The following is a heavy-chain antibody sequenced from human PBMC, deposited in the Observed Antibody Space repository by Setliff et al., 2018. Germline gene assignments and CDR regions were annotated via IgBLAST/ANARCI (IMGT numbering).Heavy chain of an antibody. D-gene: IGHD3-10*01. CDR2: VDPKDGQA. Sequence: ASVKVSCKGSEYRFIVYYIHWVRQTPGKGLEWMGRVDPKDGQAIYAKKFQGRFTITADTSIDTAYMELSSLTSEDTAVYYCATDLAIRGVQFDYWGRGTLVTVSS. CDR3: ATDLAIRGVQFDY. V-gene: IGHV1-69-2*01. J-gene: IGHJ4*02. CDR1: EYRFIVYY.